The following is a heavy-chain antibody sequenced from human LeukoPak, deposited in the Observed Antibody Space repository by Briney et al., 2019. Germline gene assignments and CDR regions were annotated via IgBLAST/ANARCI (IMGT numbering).Heavy chain of an antibody. CDR2: IYYSGST. CDR3: AAAKRITMIVVAYAFDI. Sequence: SETLSLTCTVSGGSISSYYWSWIRQPPGKGLEWIGYIYYSGSTNYNPSLKSRVTISVDTSKNQFSLKLSSVTAADTAVYYCAAAKRITMIVVAYAFDIWGQGTMVTVSS. CDR1: GGSISSYY. D-gene: IGHD3-22*01. J-gene: IGHJ3*02. V-gene: IGHV4-59*01.